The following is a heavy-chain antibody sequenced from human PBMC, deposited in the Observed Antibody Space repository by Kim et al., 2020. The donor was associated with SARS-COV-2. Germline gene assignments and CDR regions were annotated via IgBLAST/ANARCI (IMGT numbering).Heavy chain of an antibody. CDR3: ARVQLLWFGELNAFDI. CDR1: GFTFSDYY. Sequence: GGSLRLSCAASGFTFSDYYMSWIRQAPGKGLEWVSYISSSSSYTNYADSVKGRFTISRDNAKNSLYLQMNSLRAEDTAVYYCARVQLLWFGELNAFDIWGQGTMVTVSS. CDR2: ISSSSSYT. V-gene: IGHV3-11*06. J-gene: IGHJ3*02. D-gene: IGHD3-10*01.